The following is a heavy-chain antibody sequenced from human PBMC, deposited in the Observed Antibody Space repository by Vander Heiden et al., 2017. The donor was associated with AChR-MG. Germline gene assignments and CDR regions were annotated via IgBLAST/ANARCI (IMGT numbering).Heavy chain of an antibody. J-gene: IGHJ4*02. CDR1: GSTFTSYG. Sequence: QVQLVQSGAEVKKPGASVTVSCTASGSTFTSYGTGWVRQAPGQGLEWMGWISAYNGNTNYAQKLQGRVTMTTDTSTSTAYMELRSLRSDDTAVYYCAREGRSDFWSGYPPYYFDYWGQGTLVTVSS. CDR3: AREGRSDFWSGYPPYYFDY. CDR2: ISAYNGNT. D-gene: IGHD3-3*01. V-gene: IGHV1-18*01.